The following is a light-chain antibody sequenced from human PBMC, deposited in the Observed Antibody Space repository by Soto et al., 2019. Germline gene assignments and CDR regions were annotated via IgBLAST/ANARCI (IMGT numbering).Light chain of an antibody. V-gene: IGKV1-39*01. CDR1: QRISTY. J-gene: IGKJ1*01. CDR2: AAS. CDR3: QQSYNTPRT. Sequence: DIQMTQSPSSLSASVGDRVTITCRASQRISTYLNWYQQKPGKAPKLLIYAASSLQSGVPSRFSGSGSGTDFTLTIFSVQPEDFATYYCQQSYNTPRTFGQGTKVEI.